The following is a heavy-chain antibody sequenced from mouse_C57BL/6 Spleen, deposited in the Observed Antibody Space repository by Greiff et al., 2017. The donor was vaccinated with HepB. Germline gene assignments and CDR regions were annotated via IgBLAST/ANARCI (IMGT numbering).Heavy chain of an antibody. V-gene: IGHV1-26*01. Sequence: EVQLQQSGPELVKPGASVKISCKASGYTFTDYYMNWVKQSHGKSLEWIGDINPNNGGTSYNQKFKGKATLTVDKSSSTAYMELRSLTSEDSAVYYCARSSWFDYWGQGTTLTVSS. CDR2: INPNNGGT. D-gene: IGHD3-1*01. J-gene: IGHJ2*01. CDR1: GYTFTDYY. CDR3: ARSSWFDY.